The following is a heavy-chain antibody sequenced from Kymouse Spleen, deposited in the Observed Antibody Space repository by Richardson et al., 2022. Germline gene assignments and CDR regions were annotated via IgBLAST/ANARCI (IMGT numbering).Heavy chain of an antibody. J-gene: IGHJ3*02. V-gene: IGHV3-30*18. Sequence: QVQLVESGGGVVQPGRSLRLSCAASGFTFSSYGMHWVRQAPGKGLEWVAVISYDGSNKYYADSVKGRFTISRDNSKNTLYLQMNSLRAEDTAVYYCAKSRSTSCYEGAFDIWGQGTMVTVSS. CDR1: GFTFSSYG. CDR2: ISYDGSNK. CDR3: AKSRSTSCYEGAFDI. D-gene: IGHD2-2*02.